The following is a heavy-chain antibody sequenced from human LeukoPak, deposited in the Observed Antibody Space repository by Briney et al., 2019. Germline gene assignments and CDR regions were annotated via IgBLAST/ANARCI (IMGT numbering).Heavy chain of an antibody. Sequence: SETLSLTCSLSVGSISTYYWTWIRQPPGKGQEWIEDISNSGNTYYNPSLKSRVTMSLDTSKNQFSLKLTSVTAADTAVYYCARVRAGTTTKRAFDIWGQGTLVTVSS. CDR1: VGSISTYY. CDR3: ARVRAGTTTKRAFDI. J-gene: IGHJ3*02. CDR2: ISNSGNT. V-gene: IGHV4-59*01. D-gene: IGHD1-7*01.